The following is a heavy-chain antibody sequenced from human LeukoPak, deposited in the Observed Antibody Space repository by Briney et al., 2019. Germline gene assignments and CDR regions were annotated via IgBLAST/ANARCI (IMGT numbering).Heavy chain of an antibody. D-gene: IGHD3-22*01. CDR2: IYSGGST. CDR1: GFTFSSYW. V-gene: IGHV3-66*01. J-gene: IGHJ4*02. Sequence: PGGSLRLSCAASGFTFSSYWMSWVRQAPGKGLEWVSVIYSGGSTYYADSVKGRFTISRDNSKNTVDLQMNSLRAEDTAVYYCARGHDYDSSVAYWGQGTLVTVSS. CDR3: ARGHDYDSSVAY.